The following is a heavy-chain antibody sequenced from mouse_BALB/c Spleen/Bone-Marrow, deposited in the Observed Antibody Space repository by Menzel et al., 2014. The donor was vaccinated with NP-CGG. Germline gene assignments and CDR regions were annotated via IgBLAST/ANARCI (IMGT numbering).Heavy chain of an antibody. Sequence: EESGGRLVTPGSPLTLTCTVSGFSLSSNAMGWVRQAPGKGLEYIGIFGYGDSAYYASWVNGRFTISKTSTMVDLKLTSLTTEDTATYFCARSWRFDLWGQGTLVTVSS. V-gene: IGHV5-6-5*01. J-gene: IGHJ2*01. CDR2: FGYGDSA. CDR3: ARSWRFDL. CDR1: GFSLSSNA.